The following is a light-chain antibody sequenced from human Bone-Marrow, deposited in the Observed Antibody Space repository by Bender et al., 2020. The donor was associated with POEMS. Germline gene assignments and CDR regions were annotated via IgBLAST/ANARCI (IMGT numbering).Light chain of an antibody. Sequence: QSALTQPPSASGSPGQSVTTSCTGTSSDIGSHNFVSWHQQHPGEAPKLKIYEVSKRPSGVPDRFSGSKSGNTASLTVSGLQPEDEADYHCSSYAGGFTWVFGGGTKLTVL. CDR2: EVS. CDR3: SSYAGGFTWV. V-gene: IGLV2-8*01. CDR1: SSDIGSHNF. J-gene: IGLJ3*02.